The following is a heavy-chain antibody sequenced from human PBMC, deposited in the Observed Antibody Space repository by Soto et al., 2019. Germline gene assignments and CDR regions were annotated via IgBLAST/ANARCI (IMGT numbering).Heavy chain of an antibody. CDR3: AISQGSSTSLEIYYYYYYGMDV. CDR1: GGTFSSYA. V-gene: IGHV1-69*01. CDR2: IIHISGTA. D-gene: IGHD2-2*01. Sequence: QVQLVQSGAEVKKPGSSVKVSCKASGGTFSSYAISWVRQAPGQGLEWMGGIIHISGTANYAQKIQGRVTMTADESTSTAYRELSSLRSEDTAVYYCAISQGSSTSLEIYYYYYYGMDVWGQGTTVTVSS. J-gene: IGHJ6*02.